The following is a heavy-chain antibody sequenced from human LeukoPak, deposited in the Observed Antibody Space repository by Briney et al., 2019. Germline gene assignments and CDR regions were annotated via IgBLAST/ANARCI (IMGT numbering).Heavy chain of an antibody. V-gene: IGHV4-34*01. CDR3: ARGPFYQLLDYQYYYYGMDV. CDR1: GGSFSGYY. J-gene: IGHJ6*02. Sequence: SETLSLTCAVYGGSFSGYYWSWIRQPPGKGLEWIGEINHSGSTNYNPSLKSRVTISVDTSKNQFSLKLSSVTAADTAVYYCARGPFYQLLDYQYYYYGMDVWGQGTTVTVSS. D-gene: IGHD2-2*01. CDR2: INHSGST.